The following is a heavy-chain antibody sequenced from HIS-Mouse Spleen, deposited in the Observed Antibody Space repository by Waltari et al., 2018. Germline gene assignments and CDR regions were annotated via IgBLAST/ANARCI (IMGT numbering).Heavy chain of an antibody. Sequence: EVQLVESGGGLVQPGRSLRLSCAASGFTFDDYAMHWVRQAPGKGLGWVSGISCNSGSIGAADSVKGRFTISRDNAKNSLYLQMNSLRAEDTALYYCVKDMRYSSSYFDYWGQGTLVTVSS. CDR2: ISCNSGSI. CDR1: GFTFDDYA. D-gene: IGHD6-6*01. J-gene: IGHJ4*02. CDR3: VKDMRYSSSYFDY. V-gene: IGHV3-9*01.